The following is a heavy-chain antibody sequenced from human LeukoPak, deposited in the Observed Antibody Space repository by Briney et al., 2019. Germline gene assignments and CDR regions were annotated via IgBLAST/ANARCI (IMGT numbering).Heavy chain of an antibody. CDR2: MNPNSGNT. D-gene: IGHD1-7*01. CDR3: TTDRVLELRDGGY. Sequence: GASVKVSCKASGYTFTSYDINWVRQATGQGLEWMGWMNPNSGNTGYAQKFQGRVTMTRNTSISTAYMELSSLRSEDTAVYYCTTDRVLELRDGGYWGQGTLVTVSS. V-gene: IGHV1-8*01. J-gene: IGHJ4*01. CDR1: GYTFTSYD.